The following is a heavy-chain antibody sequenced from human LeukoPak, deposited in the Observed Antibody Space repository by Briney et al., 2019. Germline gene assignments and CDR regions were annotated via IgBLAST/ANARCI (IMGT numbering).Heavy chain of an antibody. D-gene: IGHD3-22*01. V-gene: IGHV4-59*01. CDR1: GGSISSYY. Sequence: SETLSLTCTVSGGSISSYYWSWIRQPPGKGLEWIGYIYYSGSTNYNPSLKSRVTISVDTSKNQFSLKLSSVTAADTAVYHCARGGYYDSSGHAFDIWGQGTMVTVSS. CDR2: IYYSGST. CDR3: ARGGYYDSSGHAFDI. J-gene: IGHJ3*02.